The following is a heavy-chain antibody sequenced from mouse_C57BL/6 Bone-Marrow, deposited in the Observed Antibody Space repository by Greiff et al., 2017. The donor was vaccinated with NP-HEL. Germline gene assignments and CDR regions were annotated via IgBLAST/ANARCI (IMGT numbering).Heavy chain of an antibody. CDR1: GYTFTDYN. D-gene: IGHD2-2*01. Sequence: VQLQQSGPELVKPGASVKMSCKASGYTFTDYNMHWVKQSHGKSLEWIGYINPNNGGTSYNQKFKGKATLTVNKSYSTAYMELRSLTSEESAVYYCARGYYWCFDVWGTGTTVTVSS. CDR3: ARGYYWCFDV. V-gene: IGHV1-22*01. CDR2: INPNNGGT. J-gene: IGHJ1*03.